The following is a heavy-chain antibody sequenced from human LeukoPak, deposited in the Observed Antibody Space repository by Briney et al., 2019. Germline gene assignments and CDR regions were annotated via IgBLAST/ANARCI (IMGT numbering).Heavy chain of an antibody. CDR3: ARALKGVRRRIAGDTTFEYYYYMDV. V-gene: IGHV3-23*01. D-gene: IGHD1-26*01. J-gene: IGHJ6*03. Sequence: GGSLRLSCTVSGFTLSSYEMSWIRQAPGKGLEWVSSIDYSCGSSYYADSVKGRFTISRDDSKNTLYLQMNSLRDEDTAVYYCARALKGVRRRIAGDTTFEYYYYMDVWGKGTTVTISS. CDR1: GFTLSSYE. CDR2: IDYSCGSS.